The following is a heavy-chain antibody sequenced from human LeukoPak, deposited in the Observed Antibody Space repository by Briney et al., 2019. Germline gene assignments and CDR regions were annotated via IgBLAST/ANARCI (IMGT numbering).Heavy chain of an antibody. CDR1: GGSISSYY. CDR3: ARHVGAVAGTIWFDP. CDR2: IYYSGST. J-gene: IGHJ5*02. V-gene: IGHV4-59*08. D-gene: IGHD6-19*01. Sequence: KSSETLSLTCTVSGGSISSYYWSWIRQPPGKGLEWIGYIYYSGSTNYNPSLKSRVTISVDTSKNQFSLKLSSVTAADTAVYYCARHVGAVAGTIWFDPWGQGTLVTVSS.